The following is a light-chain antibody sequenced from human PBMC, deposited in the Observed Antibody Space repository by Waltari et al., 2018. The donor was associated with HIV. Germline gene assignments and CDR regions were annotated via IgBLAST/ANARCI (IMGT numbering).Light chain of an antibody. Sequence: QSVLTQPPSPSGTPGQRVTISCSGNSSNIGGNTVNWYQQLPGTAPKLLIYSDNQRPSGVPDRFAGSKSGTSASLAISGLHSEDEADYYCAAWDDSLNGYVFGPGTKVTVL. V-gene: IGLV1-44*01. J-gene: IGLJ1*01. CDR3: AAWDDSLNGYV. CDR1: SSNIGGNT. CDR2: SDN.